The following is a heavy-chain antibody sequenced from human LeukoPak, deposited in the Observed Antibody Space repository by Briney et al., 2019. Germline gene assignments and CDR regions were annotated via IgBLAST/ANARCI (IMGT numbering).Heavy chain of an antibody. Sequence: ASVKVSCKASGYTLTSYGFSWVRQAPGQGLEWMGWISAYNGNINYAQKLQGRVTMTTDTSTSTAYMELRSLRSDDTAVYYCARGRQGFVVDDFDYWSQGTLVTVSS. CDR3: ARGRQGFVVDDFDY. D-gene: IGHD2-15*01. CDR1: GYTLTSYG. CDR2: ISAYNGNI. J-gene: IGHJ4*02. V-gene: IGHV1-18*01.